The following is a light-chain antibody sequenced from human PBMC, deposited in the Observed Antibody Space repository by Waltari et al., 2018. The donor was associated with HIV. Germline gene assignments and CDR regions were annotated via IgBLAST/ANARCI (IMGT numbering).Light chain of an antibody. Sequence: QPVLPQPPSVSAAPARRVTVPSSRSTSNLETNYASWLQQIPGTAPKLLIYDNNKRPSGIPERFSGSKSATSATLGITGLQTGDEAEYFCGTWDSSLNTPVFGGGSRLTVL. CDR1: TSNLETNY. CDR3: GTWDSSLNTPV. J-gene: IGLJ2*01. CDR2: DNN. V-gene: IGLV1-51*01.